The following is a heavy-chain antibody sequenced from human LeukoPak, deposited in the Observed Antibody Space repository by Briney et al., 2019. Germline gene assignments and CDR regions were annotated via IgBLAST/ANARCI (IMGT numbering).Heavy chain of an antibody. J-gene: IGHJ4*02. D-gene: IGHD2/OR15-2a*01. CDR3: ARRFLDGKTFDY. CDR1: GYRFTTYW. CDR2: IYPGNSET. V-gene: IGHV5-51*01. Sequence: GESLKISCKASGYRFTTYWIGWVRQMPGKGLEWMGIIYPGNSETGYSPSFQGQVTISAETSINTAYLQWSSLKASDTAIYYCARRFLDGKTFDYWGQGTLVTVSS.